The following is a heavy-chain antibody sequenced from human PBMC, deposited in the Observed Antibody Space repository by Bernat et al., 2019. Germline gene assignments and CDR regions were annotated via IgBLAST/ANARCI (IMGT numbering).Heavy chain of an antibody. Sequence: EVQLVESGGGLVQPGGSLKLSCAASGFTFSGSAMHWVRQASGKGLEWVGRIRSKVNSYATAYAASVKGRVTISRDDSENTAYLQMNSLRAEDTAVYYCAKGQSSGWYYYYGMDVWGQGTTVTVSS. V-gene: IGHV3-73*02. CDR2: IRSKVNSYAT. CDR3: AKGQSSGWYYYYGMDV. CDR1: GFTFSGSA. J-gene: IGHJ6*02. D-gene: IGHD6-19*01.